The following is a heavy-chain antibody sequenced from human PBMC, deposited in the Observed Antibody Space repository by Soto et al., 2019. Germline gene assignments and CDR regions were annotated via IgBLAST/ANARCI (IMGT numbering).Heavy chain of an antibody. V-gene: IGHV1-18*01. CDR1: GYIFAHYG. CDR2: INVYNGKT. D-gene: IGHD3-16*01. J-gene: IGHJ4*02. CDR3: ARWDGIFGAGGVN. Sequence: QVPLVQSGAEVRKPGASVKVSCKASGYIFAHYGIGWVRQAPGQGLEWMGWINVYNGKTNYAQNFRGRVTMTTDTSTSTAYMDLRSLTSDDTGVYYCARWDGIFGAGGVNWGQGTLVTVSS.